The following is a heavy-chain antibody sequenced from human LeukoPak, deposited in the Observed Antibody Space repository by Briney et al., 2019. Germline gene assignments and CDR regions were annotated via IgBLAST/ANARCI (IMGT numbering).Heavy chain of an antibody. CDR3: ARSRYASVWYDFDI. J-gene: IGHJ3*02. CDR2: ISYSGST. Sequence: PSETLSLTCSVSGASVSSYYGRWIRQPPGKGLEWIGYISYSGSTNSKSSLKSRVTISVDTSKNQFSLRLSSVTAAATAVYYCARSRYASVWYDFDIWGQGTMVTVSS. CDR1: GASVSSYY. D-gene: IGHD6-19*01. V-gene: IGHV4-59*08.